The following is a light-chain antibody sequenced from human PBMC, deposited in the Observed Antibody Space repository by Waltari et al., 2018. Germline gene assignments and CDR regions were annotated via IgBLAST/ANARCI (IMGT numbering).Light chain of an antibody. CDR3: QQGYSSPPYT. CDR1: QSISTY. CDR2: AAT. J-gene: IGKJ2*01. Sequence: DIQMTQSPSTLSASVGDRVTITCRASQSISTYLNWYQQKPGKAPSLLIFAATSLQSGVPSRFSGSGSGTEFTLTINNLQPEDFATHYCQQGYSSPPYTFGQGTKLLI. V-gene: IGKV1-39*01.